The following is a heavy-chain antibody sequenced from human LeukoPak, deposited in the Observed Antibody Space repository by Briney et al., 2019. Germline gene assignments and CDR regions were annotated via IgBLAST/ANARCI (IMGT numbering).Heavy chain of an antibody. Sequence: GASVKVSCKASGYTFTSYGIIWVRQAPGQGLEWMGWISAYNGNTNYAQELQGRVTMTTDTSTSTAYMELRSLRSDDTAVYYCARDSEWELPSNDYFDYWGQGTLVTVSS. V-gene: IGHV1-18*01. CDR1: GYTFTSYG. CDR2: ISAYNGNT. D-gene: IGHD1-26*01. CDR3: ARDSEWELPSNDYFDY. J-gene: IGHJ4*02.